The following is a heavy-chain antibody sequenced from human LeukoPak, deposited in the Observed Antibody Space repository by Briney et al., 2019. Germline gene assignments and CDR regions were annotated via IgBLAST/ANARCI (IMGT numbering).Heavy chain of an antibody. CDR1: GGSFSGYY. V-gene: IGHV4-34*01. D-gene: IGHD2-2*02. Sequence: PSETLSLTCAVYGGSFSGYYWSWIRQPPGKGLEWIGEINHSGSTNYNPSLKSRVTISVDTSKNQFSLKLSSVTAAATAVYYCARGASSHPYCSSTSCYIDYWGQGTLVTVTS. CDR3: ARGASSHPYCSSTSCYIDY. CDR2: INHSGST. J-gene: IGHJ4*02.